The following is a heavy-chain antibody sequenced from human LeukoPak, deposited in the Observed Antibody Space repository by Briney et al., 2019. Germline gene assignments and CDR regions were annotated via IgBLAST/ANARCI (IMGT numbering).Heavy chain of an antibody. CDR2: IYSGGST. CDR1: GFTVSSNY. CDR3: ARAGVGAVAGTDY. D-gene: IGHD6-19*01. J-gene: IGHJ4*02. V-gene: IGHV3-53*01. Sequence: GGSLRLSCAASGFTVSSNYMSWVRQAAGKGLERVSVIYSGGSTYYADSVKGRFTISRDNSKNTLYLQMNSLRAEDTAVYYCARAGVGAVAGTDYWGQGTLVTVSS.